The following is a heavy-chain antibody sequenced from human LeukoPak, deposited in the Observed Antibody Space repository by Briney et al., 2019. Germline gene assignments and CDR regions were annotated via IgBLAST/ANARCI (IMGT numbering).Heavy chain of an antibody. CDR3: TRDRLTIFGIDY. CDR1: GFTFGDYA. J-gene: IGHJ4*02. D-gene: IGHD3-3*01. Sequence: GGSLRLSCTASGFTFGDYATSWFRQAPGKGLEWVGFIRSKAYGGTTEYAASVKGRFTISRDDSKSIAYLQMNSLKTEDTAVYYCTRDRLTIFGIDYWGQGTLVTVSS. V-gene: IGHV3-49*03. CDR2: IRSKAYGGTT.